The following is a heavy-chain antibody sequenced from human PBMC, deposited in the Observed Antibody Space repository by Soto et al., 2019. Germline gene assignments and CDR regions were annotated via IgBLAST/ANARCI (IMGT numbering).Heavy chain of an antibody. Sequence: PSETLSLTCTVSGGSISSYYWSWIRQPPGKGLEWIGYIYYSGSTNYNPSLKSRVTISVDTSKNQFSLKLSSVTAADTAVYYCARALGSMRGTWRQGTLVTVSS. CDR1: GGSISSYY. D-gene: IGHD3-22*01. J-gene: IGHJ5*02. CDR3: ARALGSMRGT. V-gene: IGHV4-59*01. CDR2: IYYSGST.